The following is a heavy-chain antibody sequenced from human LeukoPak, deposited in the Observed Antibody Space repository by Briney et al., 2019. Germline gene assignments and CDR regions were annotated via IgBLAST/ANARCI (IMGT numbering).Heavy chain of an antibody. V-gene: IGHV4-4*07. D-gene: IGHD3-22*01. CDR3: ARLKRYYDSSGYYYEAFDY. CDR2: IYTSGST. J-gene: IGHJ4*02. Sequence: SETLSLTCTVSGGSISSYYWSWIRQPAGKGLDWIGRIYTSGSTNYNPSLKSRVTMSVDTSKNQFSLKLSSVTAADTAVYYCARLKRYYDSSGYYYEAFDYWGQGTLVTVSS. CDR1: GGSISSYY.